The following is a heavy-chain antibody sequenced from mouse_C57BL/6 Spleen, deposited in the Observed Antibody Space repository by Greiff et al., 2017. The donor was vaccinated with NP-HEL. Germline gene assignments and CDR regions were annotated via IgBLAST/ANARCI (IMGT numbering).Heavy chain of an antibody. CDR1: GYTFTSYW. CDR3: ARGGSFLYFDV. Sequence: QVQLQQSGAELVMPGASVKLSCKASGYTFTSYWMHWVKQRPGQGLEWIGEIDPSDSYTNYNQKFKGKSTLTVDKSSSTAYMQLSSLTSEDSAVYYCARGGSFLYFDVWGTGTTVTVSS. CDR2: IDPSDSYT. V-gene: IGHV1-69*01. J-gene: IGHJ1*03.